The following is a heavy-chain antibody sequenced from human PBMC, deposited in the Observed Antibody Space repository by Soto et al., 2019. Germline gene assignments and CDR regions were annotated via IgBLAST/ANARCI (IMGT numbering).Heavy chain of an antibody. Sequence: GGSLRLSCAASGFTFGDYTMHWVRQAPGKGLEWVSLISWDGGSTYYVDSVKGRFTISRDNANNSLYLHMNSLRGEDTAVYFCARHVPTTTFDIWGQGTMVTVSS. CDR1: GFTFGDYT. CDR2: ISWDGGST. CDR3: ARHVPTTTFDI. J-gene: IGHJ3*02. V-gene: IGHV3-43*01. D-gene: IGHD1-1*01.